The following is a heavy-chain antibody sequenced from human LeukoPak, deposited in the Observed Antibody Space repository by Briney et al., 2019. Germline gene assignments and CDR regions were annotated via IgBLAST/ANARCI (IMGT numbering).Heavy chain of an antibody. V-gene: IGHV1-3*01. J-gene: IGHJ3*02. CDR1: GYTFTSYA. D-gene: IGHD3-3*01. CDR3: ARAYDLAPHDAFDI. CDR2: INAGNGNT. Sequence: ASVKVSCKASGYTFTSYAMHWVRQAPGQRLEWMGWINAGNGNTKYSQKFQGRVTITRDTSASTAYMELSSLRSEDTAVYYCARAYDLAPHDAFDIWGQGTMVTVSS.